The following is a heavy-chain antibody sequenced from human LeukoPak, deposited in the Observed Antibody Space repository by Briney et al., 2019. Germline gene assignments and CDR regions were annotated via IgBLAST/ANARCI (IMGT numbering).Heavy chain of an antibody. CDR3: AKLSQQWLVFDAFDI. Sequence: GGSLRLSCAASGFTFSSYAMSWVRQAPGKGLEWVSTISGSGGSTYYADSVKGRFTISRDNSKNTLYLQMNSLRAEDTAVYYCAKLSQQWLVFDAFDIWGQGTMVTVSS. CDR1: GFTFSSYA. V-gene: IGHV3-23*01. CDR2: ISGSGGST. D-gene: IGHD6-19*01. J-gene: IGHJ3*02.